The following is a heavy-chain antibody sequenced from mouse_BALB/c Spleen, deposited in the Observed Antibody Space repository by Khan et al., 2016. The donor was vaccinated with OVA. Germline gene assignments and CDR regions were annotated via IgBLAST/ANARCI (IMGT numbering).Heavy chain of an antibody. CDR2: ILACGST. Sequence: QVQLKESGPGLVAPSQSLSITCTVSGFSLTSYGVHWFRQPPGRGLVWLGVILACGSTNSNSALMSRRSIIQDNSKSQVFLKMNSLHADDTAMYYCARHEDIWGQGTTLTVSS. V-gene: IGHV2-9*02. CDR3: ARHEDI. D-gene: IGHD1-3*01. CDR1: GFSLTSYG. J-gene: IGHJ2*01.